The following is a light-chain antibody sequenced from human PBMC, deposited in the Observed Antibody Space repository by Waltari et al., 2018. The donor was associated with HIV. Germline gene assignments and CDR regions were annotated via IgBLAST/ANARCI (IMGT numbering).Light chain of an antibody. Sequence: DIVMTQSPDSLAVSLGERATISCKSSQSVFSSSTNKNYLTWYQQRPGQPPKLLIYWASTRQSGVPDRFSGSGSGTDFTLTISSLQAEDAAVYYCQQYYGTPPSIPPTFGQGTKVEIK. CDR3: QQYYGTPPSIPPT. J-gene: IGKJ1*01. CDR2: WAS. CDR1: QSVFSSSTNKNY. V-gene: IGKV4-1*01.